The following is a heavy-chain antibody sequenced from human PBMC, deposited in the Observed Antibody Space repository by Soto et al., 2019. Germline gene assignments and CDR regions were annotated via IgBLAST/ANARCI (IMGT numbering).Heavy chain of an antibody. J-gene: IGHJ6*02. Sequence: SVKVSCKASGGTFSSYAISWVRQAPGQGLEWMGGIIPIFGTANYAQKFQGRVTITADESTSTAYMELSSLRSEDTAVYYCARGIRVAAAGNYYNYGMDVWGQGTTVTV. CDR1: GGTFSSYA. D-gene: IGHD6-13*01. CDR3: ARGIRVAAAGNYYNYGMDV. CDR2: IIPIFGTA. V-gene: IGHV1-69*13.